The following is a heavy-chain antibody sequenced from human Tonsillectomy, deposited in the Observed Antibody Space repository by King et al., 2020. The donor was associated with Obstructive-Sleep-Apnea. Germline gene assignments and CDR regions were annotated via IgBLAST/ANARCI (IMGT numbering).Heavy chain of an antibody. CDR3: AKDLRFSYYFDY. CDR2: ISYDGSNK. J-gene: IGHJ4*02. CDR1: GFTFSSYG. Sequence: VQLVESGGGVVQPGRSLRLSCAASGFTFSSYGMHWVRQAPGKGLEWVAVISYDGSNKYYADSVKGRFTISRDNSKNTLYLQMNSLRAEDTAVYYCAKDLRFSYYFDYWGQGTLVTVSS. V-gene: IGHV3-30*18.